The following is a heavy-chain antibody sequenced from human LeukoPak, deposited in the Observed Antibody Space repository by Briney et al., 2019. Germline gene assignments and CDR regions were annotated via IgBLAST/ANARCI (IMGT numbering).Heavy chain of an antibody. CDR1: GFTFDDYA. CDR3: ARAGKLYYYDSSGHLSNLYFDY. CDR2: ISYDGSNK. V-gene: IGHV3-30-3*01. D-gene: IGHD3-22*01. Sequence: PGRSLRLSCAASGFTFDDYAMHWVRQAPGKGLEWVAVISYDGSNKYYADSVKGRFTISRDNSKNTLYLQMNSLRAEDTAVYYCARAGKLYYYDSSGHLSNLYFDYWGQGTLVTVSS. J-gene: IGHJ4*02.